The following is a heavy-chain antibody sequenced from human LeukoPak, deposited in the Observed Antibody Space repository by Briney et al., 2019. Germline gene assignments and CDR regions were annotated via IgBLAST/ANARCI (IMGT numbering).Heavy chain of an antibody. CDR2: IYYSGST. Sequence: TSETLSLTCTVSGGSISSYYWSWIRQPPGKGLEWIGYIYYSGSTNYNPSLKSRVTISVDTSKNQFSLKLSSVTAADTAVYYCARAPHTHYYDSSGYLDYWGQGTLVTVSS. J-gene: IGHJ4*02. CDR1: GGSISSYY. CDR3: ARAPHTHYYDSSGYLDY. D-gene: IGHD3-22*01. V-gene: IGHV4-59*01.